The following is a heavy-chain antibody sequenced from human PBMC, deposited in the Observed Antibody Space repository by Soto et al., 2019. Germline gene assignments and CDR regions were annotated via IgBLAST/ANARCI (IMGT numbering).Heavy chain of an antibody. D-gene: IGHD5-12*01. V-gene: IGHV4-59*01. CDR3: ARDGGGEMATISHYYYYYGMDV. Sequence: QVQLQESGPGLVKPSETLSLTCTVSGGSISSYYWSWIRQPPGKGLEWIGYIYYSGSTNYNPSLKSRVTISVDTSKNQFSLKLSSVTAADTAVYYCARDGGGEMATISHYYYYYGMDVWGQGPTVTVSS. J-gene: IGHJ6*02. CDR1: GGSISSYY. CDR2: IYYSGST.